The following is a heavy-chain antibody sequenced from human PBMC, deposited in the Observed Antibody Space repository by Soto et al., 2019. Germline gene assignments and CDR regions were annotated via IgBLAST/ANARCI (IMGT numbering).Heavy chain of an antibody. V-gene: IGHV3-53*01. Sequence: GGSLRLSCVVSGFAVSATYMSWVRQAPGQGLEWVSVLTANGNTIYADAVKGRFTVSRDISKNTVYLRLNSVTVEDTGLYYCARDALGLDVWGQGTTVTVSS. CDR2: LTANGNT. J-gene: IGHJ6*02. CDR1: GFAVSATY. CDR3: ARDALGLDV.